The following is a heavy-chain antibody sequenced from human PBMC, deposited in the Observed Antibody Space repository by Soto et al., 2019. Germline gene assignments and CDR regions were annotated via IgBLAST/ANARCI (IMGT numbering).Heavy chain of an antibody. Sequence: EVQLVESGGGLIQPGGSLRLSCAASGFTVSSNYMSWVRQAPGKGLERVSVIYSGGSTYYADSVKGRFTISRDNSKNTLYLQMNSLRAEDTAVYYCARGPGSSGWKNYYYYGMDVWGQGTTVTVSS. J-gene: IGHJ6*02. D-gene: IGHD6-19*01. V-gene: IGHV3-53*01. CDR2: IYSGGST. CDR1: GFTVSSNY. CDR3: ARGPGSSGWKNYYYYGMDV.